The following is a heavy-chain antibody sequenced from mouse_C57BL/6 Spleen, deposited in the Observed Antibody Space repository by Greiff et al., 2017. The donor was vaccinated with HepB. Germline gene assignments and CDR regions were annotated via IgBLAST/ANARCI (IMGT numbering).Heavy chain of an antibody. Sequence: EVQLQQSGPELVKPGASVKISCKASGYTFTDYYMNWVKQSHGKSLEWIGDINPNNGGTSYNQKFKGKATLTVDKSSSTAYMERRSLTSEDSAVYYCARVWDDYWGQGTTLTVSS. CDR1: GYTFTDYY. CDR3: ARVWDDY. J-gene: IGHJ2*01. D-gene: IGHD4-1*01. V-gene: IGHV1-26*01. CDR2: INPNNGGT.